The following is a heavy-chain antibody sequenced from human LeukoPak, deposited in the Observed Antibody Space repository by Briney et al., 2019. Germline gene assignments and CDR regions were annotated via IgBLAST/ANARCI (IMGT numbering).Heavy chain of an antibody. V-gene: IGHV4-34*01. J-gene: IGHJ5*02. D-gene: IGHD5-18*01. CDR3: ARDRGIQLWLRWFDP. CDR1: GGSFSGYY. Sequence: PSETLSLTCAVYGGSFSGYYWSWIRQPPGKGLEWIGEINHSGSTNYNPSLKSRVTISVDTSKNQFSLKLSSVTAADTAVYYCARDRGIQLWLRWFDPWGQGTLVTVSS. CDR2: INHSGST.